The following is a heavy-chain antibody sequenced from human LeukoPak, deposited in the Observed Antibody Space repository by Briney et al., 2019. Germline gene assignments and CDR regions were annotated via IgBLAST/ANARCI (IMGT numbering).Heavy chain of an antibody. CDR3: ARDSLSWYYFDY. J-gene: IGHJ4*02. CDR2: ISYDGSNK. Sequence: GRSLRLFRAASGFTFSSYGMHWVRQAPGKGLEWVAVISYDGSNKYYADSLKGRFTISRDNSKNTLYLQMNSLRAEDTAVYYCARDSLSWYYFDYWGQGTLVTVSS. D-gene: IGHD6-13*01. CDR1: GFTFSSYG. V-gene: IGHV3-30*03.